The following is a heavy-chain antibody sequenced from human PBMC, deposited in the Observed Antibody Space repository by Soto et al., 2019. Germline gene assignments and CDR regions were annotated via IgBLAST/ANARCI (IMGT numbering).Heavy chain of an antibody. CDR2: ISGSGGST. J-gene: IGHJ5*02. CDR1: GFTFSSYA. Sequence: LRLSCAASGFTFSSYAMSWVRQAPGKGLEWVSAISGSGGSTYYADSVKGRFTISRDNSKNTLYLQMNSLRAEDTAVYYCAKWPLSYGSGSPPDWFDPWGQGTLVTFS. V-gene: IGHV3-23*01. CDR3: AKWPLSYGSGSPPDWFDP. D-gene: IGHD3-10*01.